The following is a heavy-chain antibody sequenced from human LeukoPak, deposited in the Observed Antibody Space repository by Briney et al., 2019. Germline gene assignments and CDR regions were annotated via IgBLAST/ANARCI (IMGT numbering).Heavy chain of an antibody. CDR2: ISGSGGST. CDR3: AKEFTIFGGPGYFDY. J-gene: IGHJ4*02. Sequence: GGSLRLSCAASGFTFSSYAMSWVRQAPGKGLEWVSAISGSGGSTYYADSVRGRFTISRDNSKNTLYLQMNSLRAEDTAVYYCAKEFTIFGGPGYFDYWGQGALVTVSS. V-gene: IGHV3-23*01. D-gene: IGHD3-3*01. CDR1: GFTFSSYA.